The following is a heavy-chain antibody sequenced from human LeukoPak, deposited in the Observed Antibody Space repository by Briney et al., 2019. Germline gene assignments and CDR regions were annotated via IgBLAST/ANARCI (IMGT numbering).Heavy chain of an antibody. CDR1: GFTFSSYG. CDR3: AKGRVTGLYYMDV. Sequence: GGSLRLSCGASGFTFSSYGMHWVRQAPGKGLEWVAFIRYDGSNKYYADSVKGRFTISRDNSKNTLYLQMNSLRAEDTAVYYCAKGRVTGLYYMDVWGKGTTVTISS. CDR2: IRYDGSNK. J-gene: IGHJ6*03. V-gene: IGHV3-30*02. D-gene: IGHD2-21*02.